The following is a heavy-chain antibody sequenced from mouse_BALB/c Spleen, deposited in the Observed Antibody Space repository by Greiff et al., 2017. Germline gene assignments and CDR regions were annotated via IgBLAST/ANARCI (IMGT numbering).Heavy chain of an antibody. Sequence: EVQGVESGGGLVKPGGSLKLSCAASGFTFSSYAMSWVRQTPEKRLEWVASISSGGSTYYPDSVKGRFTISRDNARNILYLQMSSLRSEDTAMYYCARGGGLGPAWFAYWGQGTLVTVSA. D-gene: IGHD2-4*01. V-gene: IGHV5-6-5*01. J-gene: IGHJ3*01. CDR2: ISSGGST. CDR3: ARGGGLGPAWFAY. CDR1: GFTFSSYA.